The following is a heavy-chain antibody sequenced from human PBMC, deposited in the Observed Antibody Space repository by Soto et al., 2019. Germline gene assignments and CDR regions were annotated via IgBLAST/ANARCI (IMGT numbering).Heavy chain of an antibody. CDR3: ARVYDFWSGYHLYYFDY. Sequence: SETLSLTCTVSGGSISSGDYYWSWIRQPPGKGLEWIGYIYYSGSTYYNPSLKSRVTISVDTSKNQFSLKLSSVTAADTAVYYCARVYDFWSGYHLYYFDYWGQGTLVTV. CDR1: GGSISSGDYY. CDR2: IYYSGST. V-gene: IGHV4-30-4*01. D-gene: IGHD3-3*01. J-gene: IGHJ4*02.